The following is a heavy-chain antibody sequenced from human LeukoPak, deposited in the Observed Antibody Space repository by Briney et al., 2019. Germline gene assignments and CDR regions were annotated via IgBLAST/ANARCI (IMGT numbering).Heavy chain of an antibody. D-gene: IGHD3/OR15-3a*01. CDR3: ATDWYSTPDH. J-gene: IGHJ4*02. Sequence: GGSLRLSCASSASTFSLSWMHWFRQAPGKGLVWISRITSDGSLTSYADSVKGRFTISRDNAKKTLYLQMNSLRADDTAVYYCATDWYSTPDHWGQGTVVTVSS. CDR1: ASTFSLSW. CDR2: ITSDGSLT. V-gene: IGHV3-74*01.